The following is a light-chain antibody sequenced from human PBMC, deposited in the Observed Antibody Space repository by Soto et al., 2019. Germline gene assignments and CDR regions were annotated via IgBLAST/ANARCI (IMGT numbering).Light chain of an antibody. V-gene: IGKV1-5*03. J-gene: IGKJ2*01. CDR3: QQYRSYST. CDR2: QAS. Sequence: DIQMTQSPSSLSASVGDRVTITCRASQRINNWLAWYQQKPGKGPRFLISQASSLESGVPSRFSGSGSGTAFSLTITNLQPEDFATYYCQQYRSYSTFGQGTML. CDR1: QRINNW.